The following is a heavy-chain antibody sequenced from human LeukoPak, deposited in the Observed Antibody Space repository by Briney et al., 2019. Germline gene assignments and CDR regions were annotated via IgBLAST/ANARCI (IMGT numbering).Heavy chain of an antibody. D-gene: IGHD2-8*02. CDR3: ARGLRYWAFDV. CDR2: INHSGST. J-gene: IGHJ6*02. CDR1: GGSFSGYY. Sequence: SETLSLTCAVYGGSFSGYYWSWIRQPPGKGLEWIGEINHSGSTNYNPSLKSRVTISVDTSKNQFSLKLSSVTAADTAVYYCARGLRYWAFDVWGQGTTVTVSS. V-gene: IGHV4-34*01.